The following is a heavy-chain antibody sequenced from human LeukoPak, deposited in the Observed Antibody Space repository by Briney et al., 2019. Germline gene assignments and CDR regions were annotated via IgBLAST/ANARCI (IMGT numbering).Heavy chain of an antibody. CDR1: GGTFSSYA. D-gene: IGHD1-1*01. J-gene: IGHJ5*02. CDR3: ARRLERPYNWFDP. V-gene: IGHV1-69*13. CDR2: IIPIFGTA. Sequence: SVKVSCKASGGTFSSYAISWVRQAPGQGLEWMGGIIPIFGTANYAQKFQGRVTITADESTSTAYVELSSLRSEDMAVYYCARRLERPYNWFDPWGQGTLVTVFS.